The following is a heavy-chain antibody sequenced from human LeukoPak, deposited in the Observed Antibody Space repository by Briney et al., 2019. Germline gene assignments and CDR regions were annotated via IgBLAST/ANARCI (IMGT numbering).Heavy chain of an antibody. D-gene: IGHD6-13*01. CDR1: GGSISSGGYY. Sequence: SQTLSLTCTVSGGSISSGGYYWSWIRQPPGKGLEWIGYIYHSGSTYYNPSLKSRVTISVDRSKNQFSLKLSSVTAADTAVYYCARARGIAAAGTLYYYYMDVWGKGTTVTVSS. V-gene: IGHV4-30-2*01. CDR3: ARARGIAAAGTLYYYYMDV. J-gene: IGHJ6*03. CDR2: IYHSGST.